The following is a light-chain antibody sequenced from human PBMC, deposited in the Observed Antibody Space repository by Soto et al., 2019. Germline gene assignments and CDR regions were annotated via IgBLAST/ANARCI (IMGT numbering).Light chain of an antibody. CDR1: SSNIGTYR. Sequence: QSVLTQPPSASGTPGQRVTISCSGSSSNIGTYRVSWYQHFPGTAPRLLIDSDNQRPSGVPDRFSASKSGASASLAISGLQSEDEAYFYCAAWDDSLNGCVFGTGTKVTVL. J-gene: IGLJ1*01. CDR3: AAWDDSLNGCV. CDR2: SDN. V-gene: IGLV1-44*01.